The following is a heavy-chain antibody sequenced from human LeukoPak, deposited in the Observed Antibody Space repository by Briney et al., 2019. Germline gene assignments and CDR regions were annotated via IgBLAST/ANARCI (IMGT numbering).Heavy chain of an antibody. CDR1: GGSISSYY. Sequence: KSSETLYLTCTVSGGSISSYYWSWIRQPPGKGLEWIGYIYYSGSTNYNPSLKSRVTISVDTSKNQFSLKLSSVTAADTAVYYCARMIGNYRGVYYYYGMDVWGQGTTVTVSS. CDR3: ARMIGNYRGVYYYYGMDV. CDR2: IYYSGST. V-gene: IGHV4-59*01. J-gene: IGHJ6*02. D-gene: IGHD4-11*01.